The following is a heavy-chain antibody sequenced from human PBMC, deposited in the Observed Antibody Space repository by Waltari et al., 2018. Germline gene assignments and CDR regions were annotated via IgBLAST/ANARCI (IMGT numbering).Heavy chain of an antibody. V-gene: IGHV4-59*11. J-gene: IGHJ4*02. CDR2: IYYSGST. D-gene: IGHD3-16*02. Sequence: QVQLQESGPGLVKPSETLSLTCTVSGGSISSHYWSWIRQPPGKGLEWIGYIYYSGSTNYNPSLKSRVTISVDTSKNQCSLKLSSVTAADTAVYYCPRGGRIDFDYWGQGTLVTVSS. CDR1: GGSISSHY. CDR3: PRGGRIDFDY.